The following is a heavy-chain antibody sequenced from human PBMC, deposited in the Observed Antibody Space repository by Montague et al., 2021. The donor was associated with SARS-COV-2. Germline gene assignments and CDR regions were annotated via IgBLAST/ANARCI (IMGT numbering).Heavy chain of an antibody. Sequence: SETLSLTCAVSGGSFSCYYCSWIRHPPLKGLEWIGEINHSCSTNYSPSLKSRVTISVDTSKNQFSLNLSSVTAADTAVYYCASLTLGYCSSTSCYSDWFDPGGQGTLVTVSS. CDR1: GGSFSCYY. V-gene: IGHV4-34*01. CDR2: INHSCST. CDR3: ASLTLGYCSSTSCYSDWFDP. D-gene: IGHD2-2*02. J-gene: IGHJ5*02.